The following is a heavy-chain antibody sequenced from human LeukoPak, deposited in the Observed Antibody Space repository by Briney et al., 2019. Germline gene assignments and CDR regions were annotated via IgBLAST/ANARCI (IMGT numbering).Heavy chain of an antibody. Sequence: SETLSLTCAVSGYSISSGYYWGWIRQPPGKGLGWIGTIYHSGSTYYNPSLKSRVTVSVDISKNQFSLNLSSVTAADTAVYYCARDSSPLRFFLWGQGTLVTVSS. V-gene: IGHV4-38-2*02. CDR1: GYSISSGYY. CDR2: IYHSGST. D-gene: IGHD3-3*01. J-gene: IGHJ4*02. CDR3: ARDSSPLRFFL.